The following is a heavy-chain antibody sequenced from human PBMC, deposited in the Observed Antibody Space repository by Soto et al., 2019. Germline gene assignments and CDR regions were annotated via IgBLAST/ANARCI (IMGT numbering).Heavy chain of an antibody. Sequence: ASVKVSCKASGYTFTGYYMHWVRQAPGQGLEWMGWINPNSGGTNYAQKFQGWVTMTRDTSISTAYMEPSRLRSDDTAVYYCATLRSHRDSSSWTLNPLYYYYGMDVWGQGTTVTVSS. CDR3: ATLRSHRDSSSWTLNPLYYYYGMDV. CDR1: GYTFTGYY. CDR2: INPNSGGT. J-gene: IGHJ6*02. V-gene: IGHV1-2*04. D-gene: IGHD6-13*01.